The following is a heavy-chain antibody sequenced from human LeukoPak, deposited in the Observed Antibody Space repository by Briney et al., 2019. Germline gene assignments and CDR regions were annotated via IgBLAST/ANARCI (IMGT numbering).Heavy chain of an antibody. J-gene: IGHJ5*02. CDR3: ARVAVLPGWPMGWPDA. CDR1: NGSISNYY. CDR2: IYSSGSP. D-gene: IGHD2-15*01. V-gene: IGHV4-4*07. Sequence: SETLSLTCSVSNGSISNYYWAWIRQPAGKGLEWIGRIYSSGSPEYNPSLKSRVTMSVDTSKNEIFLNMRSVTAADRAVYYCARVAVLPGWPMGWPDAWGLGILVTVSS.